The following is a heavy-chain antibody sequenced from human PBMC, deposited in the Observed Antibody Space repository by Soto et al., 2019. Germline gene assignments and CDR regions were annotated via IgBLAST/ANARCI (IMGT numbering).Heavy chain of an antibody. V-gene: IGHV5-51*01. J-gene: IGHJ3*02. Sequence: PGESLKISCKGSGYSFTSYWIGWVRQMPGKGLEWMGIIYPGDSDTRYSPTFQGQVTISADKSISTAYLQWSSLEASDTAMYYYARHATARGYTARDAFDIWGQGTMVTVSS. D-gene: IGHD5-18*01. CDR1: GYSFTSYW. CDR2: IYPGDSDT. CDR3: ARHATARGYTARDAFDI.